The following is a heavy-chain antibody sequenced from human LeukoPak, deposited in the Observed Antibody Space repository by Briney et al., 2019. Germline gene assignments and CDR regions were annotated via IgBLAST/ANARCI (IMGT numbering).Heavy chain of an antibody. CDR1: GFAFSRYW. D-gene: IGHD1-1*01. J-gene: IGHJ4*02. Sequence: GGSLRLSCAASGFAFSRYWMTWVRQAPGKGLEWVANIKEDGSENSYVESVKGRFTISRDNAKNSLYLQLNSLRAEDTAVYFCARQRYSDYWGQGTLVTVSS. CDR3: ARQRYSDY. V-gene: IGHV3-7*01. CDR2: IKEDGSEN.